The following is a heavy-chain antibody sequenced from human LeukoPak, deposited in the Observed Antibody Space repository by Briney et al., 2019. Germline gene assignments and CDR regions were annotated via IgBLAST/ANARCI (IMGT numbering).Heavy chain of an antibody. CDR1: GFTFSSYA. D-gene: IGHD1-20*01. Sequence: GGSLRLSCAASGFTFSSYAMSWVRQAPGKGLEWVSAISGSGGSTYYADSVKGRFTISRDNSKNTLYLQMNSLRAEDTAVYYCAKVRIAGTTRSDFDYWGQGTLVIVSS. CDR2: ISGSGGST. J-gene: IGHJ4*02. CDR3: AKVRIAGTTRSDFDY. V-gene: IGHV3-23*01.